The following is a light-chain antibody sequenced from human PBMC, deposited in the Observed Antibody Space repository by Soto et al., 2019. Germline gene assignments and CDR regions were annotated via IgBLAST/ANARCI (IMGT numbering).Light chain of an antibody. CDR1: QSVSSN. CDR2: GAS. Sequence: EIVLSHSLGTLSLSPGERATLSCRASQSVSSNLAWYQQKPGQAPRLLIYGASTRATGIPARFSGSGSGTEFTLTISSLQPDDFATYYCQHYNSYSEAFGQGTKV. CDR3: QHYNSYSEA. V-gene: IGKV3-15*01. J-gene: IGKJ1*01.